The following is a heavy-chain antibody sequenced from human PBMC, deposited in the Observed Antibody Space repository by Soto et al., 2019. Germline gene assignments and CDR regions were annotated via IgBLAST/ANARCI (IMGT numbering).Heavy chain of an antibody. CDR3: STDPNGDYIGAFDN. CDR1: RFSFSNYA. V-gene: IGHV3-23*01. D-gene: IGHD4-17*01. J-gene: IGHJ3*02. Sequence: EVQLLESGGRLVPPGGSLRLSCAGSRFSFSNYAMTLARQAPGEGLEWVSSITGSGGGTTYADSVKGRFTISRDNSKNMLYLQMDSLSADDTAVYYCSTDPNGDYIGAFDNWGQGTMVTVSS. CDR2: ITGSGGGT.